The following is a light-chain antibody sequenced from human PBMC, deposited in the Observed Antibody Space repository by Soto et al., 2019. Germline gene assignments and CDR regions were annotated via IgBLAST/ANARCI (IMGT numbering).Light chain of an antibody. V-gene: IGKV3-11*01. CDR3: QQRSNWPPIT. CDR1: QSVGSY. J-gene: IGKJ5*01. CDR2: DAS. Sequence: DTVLTQSPGTLSLSPGERATLSGRVSQSVGSYLAWYQPKPGQPPSLLXYDASNRATGIPARFSGSGSGTDLTLTISSLEPADFAVYYCQQRSNWPPITFGQGTRLEIK.